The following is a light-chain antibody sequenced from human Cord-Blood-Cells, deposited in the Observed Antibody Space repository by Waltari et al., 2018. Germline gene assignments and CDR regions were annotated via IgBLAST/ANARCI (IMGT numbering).Light chain of an antibody. CDR1: NISSKS. V-gene: IGLV3-21*04. Sequence: SYVLPQPPSVSVAPGKTARITCGGHNISSKSVHWYQQKPGQAPVLVIYYDSDRPPGIPERFSGSNSGNTATLTSSRVEAGDEADYYCQVWDSSSDHVVFGGGTKLTVL. J-gene: IGLJ2*01. CDR2: YDS. CDR3: QVWDSSSDHVV.